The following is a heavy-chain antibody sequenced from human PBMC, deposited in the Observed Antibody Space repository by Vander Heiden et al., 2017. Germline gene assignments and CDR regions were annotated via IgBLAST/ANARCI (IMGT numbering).Heavy chain of an antibody. CDR1: GFTFSSYA. CDR3: AKEDGSFDTNGPDY. V-gene: IGHV3-23*01. D-gene: IGHD2-8*01. Sequence: EVELLQSGGGLVQPGESLRLSCAASGFTFSSYAMSWVRQAPGKGLEWVTAISHSGATTVEAESVKGRFTISRDNSKNTLYLQMNSLRAEDTAVYYCAKEDGSFDTNGPDYWGQGTLVTVSS. J-gene: IGHJ4*02. CDR2: ISHSGATT.